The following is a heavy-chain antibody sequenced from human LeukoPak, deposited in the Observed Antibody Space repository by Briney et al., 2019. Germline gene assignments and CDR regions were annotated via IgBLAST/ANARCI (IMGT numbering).Heavy chain of an antibody. D-gene: IGHD6-19*01. CDR1: GYTFTSYY. Sequence: ASVKVSCKASGYTFTSYYMHWVRQAPGQGLEWVGLINPSGGSRSYAQKFQGRVTMTRDTSTSTIYMELSSLRSEGTAVYYCARGAEYSSGSIQLDYWGQATLVTVSS. CDR3: ARGAEYSSGSIQLDY. V-gene: IGHV1-46*01. J-gene: IGHJ4*02. CDR2: INPSGGSR.